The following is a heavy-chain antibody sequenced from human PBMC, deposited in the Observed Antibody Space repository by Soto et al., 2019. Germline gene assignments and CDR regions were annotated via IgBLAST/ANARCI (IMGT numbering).Heavy chain of an antibody. CDR2: IYYSGNT. CDR1: GCSINTYY. V-gene: IGHV4-59*01. CDR3: ARSQSGDLDY. Sequence: SETLSLTCTVSGCSINTYYWSWIRQPPGKGLEWIGYIYYSGNTYYNPSLKSRVAISVDTSKNQFSLKLSSVIAADTAVYYCARSQSGDLDYWGRGTLVTVSS. J-gene: IGHJ4*02. D-gene: IGHD1-26*01.